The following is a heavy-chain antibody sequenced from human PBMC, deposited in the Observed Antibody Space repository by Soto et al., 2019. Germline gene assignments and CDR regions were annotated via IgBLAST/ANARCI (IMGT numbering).Heavy chain of an antibody. CDR3: AIDRRFWIGYSTTHYYYYYGMDV. CDR2: INPSGGST. J-gene: IGHJ6*02. D-gene: IGHD3-3*01. CDR1: GYTFTGYY. Sequence: ASVKVSCKASGYTFTGYYMHWLRQAPGQGLEWMGIINPSGGSTSYAQKFQGRVTMTRDASPSTVYRELSSLRPEDTAVYYCAIDRRFWIGYSTTHYYYYYGMDVWGQGTTVTVSS. V-gene: IGHV1-46*01.